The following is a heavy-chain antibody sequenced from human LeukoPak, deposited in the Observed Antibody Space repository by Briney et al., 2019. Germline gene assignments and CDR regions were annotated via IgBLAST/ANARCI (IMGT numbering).Heavy chain of an antibody. J-gene: IGHJ4*02. CDR3: AREEVGASGGDY. Sequence: GGSLRLSCAASGFTVSSNYMSWVRQAPGKGLEWVSVIYSGGSTYYADSVKGRFTISRDNSKNTLYLQMNSLRAEDTAVYYCAREEVGASGGDYWGQGTLVTVSS. CDR2: IYSGGST. D-gene: IGHD1-26*01. CDR1: GFTVSSNY. V-gene: IGHV3-66*01.